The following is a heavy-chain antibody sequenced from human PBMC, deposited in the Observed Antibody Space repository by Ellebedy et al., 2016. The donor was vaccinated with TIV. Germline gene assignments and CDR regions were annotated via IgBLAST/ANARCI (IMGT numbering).Heavy chain of an antibody. J-gene: IGHJ4*02. CDR1: GYTFTNFG. D-gene: IGHD2-21*02. Sequence: ASVKVSCXASGYTFTNFGITWVRQAPGQGLEWMGWISPFRGNTDYAQKTQGRVTMTTDTSTNTVYMELRNLTSDDTAVYYCARTIGTTVVATASDYWGQGTLVSVSS. CDR2: ISPFRGNT. V-gene: IGHV1-18*01. CDR3: ARTIGTTVVATASDY.